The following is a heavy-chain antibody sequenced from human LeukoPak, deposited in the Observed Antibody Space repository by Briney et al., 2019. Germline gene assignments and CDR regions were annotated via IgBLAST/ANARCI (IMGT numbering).Heavy chain of an antibody. CDR3: AKGGVVVPLWFDP. D-gene: IGHD2-2*01. V-gene: IGHV3-30*18. CDR2: ISYDGGNK. CDR1: GFTFSSFG. J-gene: IGHJ5*02. Sequence: PGGSLRLSCAASGFTFSSFGMHWVRQAPGKGLEWVAVISYDGGNKYYADSVKGRFTISRDNSKNTLYLQMNSLRPEDTAVYYCAKGGVVVPLWFDPWGQGTLVTVSS.